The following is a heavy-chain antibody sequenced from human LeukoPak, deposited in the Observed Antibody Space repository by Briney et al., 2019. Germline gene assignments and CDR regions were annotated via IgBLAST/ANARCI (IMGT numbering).Heavy chain of an antibody. D-gene: IGHD2-15*01. V-gene: IGHV4-30-4*01. J-gene: IGHJ6*02. CDR2: IYYSGST. CDR3: ARDTVVVVAATNYYYYGMDV. CDR1: GGSISSGDYY. Sequence: SETLSLTCTVSGGSISSGDYYWSWIRQPPGKGLEWIGYIYYSGSTYYNPSLKSRVTISVDTSKNQFSLKLSSVTAADTAVYYCARDTVVVVAATNYYYYGMDVWGQGTTVTVSS.